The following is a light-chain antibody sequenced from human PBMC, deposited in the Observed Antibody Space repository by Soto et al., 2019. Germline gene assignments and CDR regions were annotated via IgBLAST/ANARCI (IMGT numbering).Light chain of an antibody. J-gene: IGKJ5*01. CDR2: EVS. Sequence: DVVMTQTPLSLSVAPGQPASISCKSSQSLLHITGETFLFWYLQKPGQSPQLLIYEVSTRVSGVPDRFSGSGSGTDFTLEISRVETDDVGIYYFMKSTQLPPTFGQGTRLGIE. CDR3: MKSTQLPPT. V-gene: IGKV2D-29*02. CDR1: QSLLHITGETF.